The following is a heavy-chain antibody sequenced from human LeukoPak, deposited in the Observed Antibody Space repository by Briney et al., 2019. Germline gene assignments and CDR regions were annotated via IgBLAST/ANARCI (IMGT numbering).Heavy chain of an antibody. CDR3: ARNNGMDV. V-gene: IGHV3-7*03. CDR2: VNRDGSET. J-gene: IGHJ6*02. CDR1: GFALSSHW. Sequence: GGSLRLSCAASGFALSSHWMTWVRQVPGRGPEWVANVNRDGSETYYLDSVKGRFAISKDNAKNSLYLQMNSLRAEDTALYHCARNNGMDVWGQGTTVIVSS.